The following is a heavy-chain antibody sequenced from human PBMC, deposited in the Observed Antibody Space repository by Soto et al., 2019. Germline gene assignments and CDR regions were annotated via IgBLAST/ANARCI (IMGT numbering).Heavy chain of an antibody. CDR1: AYTFPSQG. CDR2: ISDYNVGT. V-gene: IGHV1-18*01. Sequence: ASENVSCKTSAYTFPSQGYDLVRQAPGQRLEWMGWISDYNVGTNYEQKFQHRAPLTPDPSTTTAHMELRNLGSDDTAVYYCARSGAYWTSITCHFDSFWARGTLDPVSA. J-gene: IGHJ4*02. CDR3: ARSGAYWTSITCHFDSF. D-gene: IGHD2-15*01.